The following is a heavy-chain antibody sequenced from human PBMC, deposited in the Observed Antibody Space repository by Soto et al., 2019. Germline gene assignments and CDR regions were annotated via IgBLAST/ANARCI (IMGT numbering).Heavy chain of an antibody. CDR2: ISYDGSNK. D-gene: IGHD6-19*01. CDR1: GFTFSSYG. CDR3: AKAGSGWVTLPGYSYGMDV. J-gene: IGHJ6*02. V-gene: IGHV3-30*18. Sequence: GGSLRLSCAASGFTFSSYGMHWVRQAPGKGLEWVAVISYDGSNKYYADSVKGRFTISRDNSKNTLYLQMNSLRAEDTAGYYCAKAGSGWVTLPGYSYGMDVWGQGTTVTVSS.